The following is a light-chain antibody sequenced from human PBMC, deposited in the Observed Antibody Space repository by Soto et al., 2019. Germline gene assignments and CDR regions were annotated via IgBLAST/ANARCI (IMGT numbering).Light chain of an antibody. V-gene: IGKV1-39*01. Sequence: DIQMTQSPSSLSASVGDRVTITCRASQSISSYLNWYQQRPGKAPNDLIYAASRLQSGVPSRFSGSGSETDFTLTISNLQPEDVATYYCQQTYGSPLTFGGGTKVEIK. CDR3: QQTYGSPLT. CDR2: AAS. J-gene: IGKJ4*01. CDR1: QSISSY.